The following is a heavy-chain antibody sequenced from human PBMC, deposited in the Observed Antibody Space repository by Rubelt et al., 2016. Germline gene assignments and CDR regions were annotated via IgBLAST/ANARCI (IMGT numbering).Heavy chain of an antibody. J-gene: IGHJ4*02. CDR2: INHNGST. Sequence: QVQLQQWGAGLLKPSETLSLTCAVYGGSFSIYYWSWIRQPPGKGQEWIGEINHNGSTNYNPSLKSRVTISVDTSKNQFSLRLSSVTAADTAVYYCARDPRAGTTSFDYWGQGTLVTVSS. V-gene: IGHV4-34*01. D-gene: IGHD1-7*01. CDR3: ARDPRAGTTSFDY. CDR1: GGSFSIYY.